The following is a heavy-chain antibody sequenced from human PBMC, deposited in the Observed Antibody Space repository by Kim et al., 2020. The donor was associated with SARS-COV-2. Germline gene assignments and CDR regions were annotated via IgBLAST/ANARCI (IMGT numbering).Heavy chain of an antibody. CDR1: GGSFSGYY. Sequence: SETLSLTCAVYGGSFSGYYWSWIRQPPGKGLEWIGEINHSGSTNYNPSLKSRVTISVDTSKNQFSLKLSSVTAADTAVYYCARGSGNYYDRYGMDVWGQGTTVTVSS. CDR3: ARGSGNYYDRYGMDV. J-gene: IGHJ6*02. D-gene: IGHD3-22*01. CDR2: INHSGST. V-gene: IGHV4-34*01.